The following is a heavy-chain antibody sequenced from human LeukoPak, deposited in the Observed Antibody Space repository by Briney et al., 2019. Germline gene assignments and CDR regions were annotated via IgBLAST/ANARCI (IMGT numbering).Heavy chain of an antibody. D-gene: IGHD2-15*01. V-gene: IGHV3-21*01. CDR2: ISSSSSYI. Sequence: GGSLRLSCAASGFTFSSYSMNWVRQAPGKGLEWVSSISSSSSYIYYADSVKGRFTIPRDNAKNSLYLQMNSLRAEDTAVYYCARDLARIVVVVAATADAFDIWGQGTMVTVSS. J-gene: IGHJ3*02. CDR1: GFTFSSYS. CDR3: ARDLARIVVVVAATADAFDI.